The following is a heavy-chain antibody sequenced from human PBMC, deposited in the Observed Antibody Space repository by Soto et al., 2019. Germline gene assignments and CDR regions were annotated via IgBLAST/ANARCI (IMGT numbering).Heavy chain of an antibody. CDR1: GVSISSGNW. CDR2: IFHDGTA. J-gene: IGHJ4*02. CDR3: ARLVYDTRLNYMYFDF. V-gene: IGHV4-4*02. D-gene: IGHD2-8*01. Sequence: SETLSLTCAVSGVSISSGNWWTWVRQTPQRGLEYIGEIFHDGTANYYPSFERRVAISVDTSKNQFSLKPTSVTAADTAIYFCARLVYDTRLNYMYFDFWGQGALVTVSS.